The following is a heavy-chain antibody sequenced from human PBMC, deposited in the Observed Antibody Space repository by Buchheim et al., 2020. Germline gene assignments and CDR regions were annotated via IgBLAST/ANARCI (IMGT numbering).Heavy chain of an antibody. CDR3: AKVVEQWLVHKTEYFQH. J-gene: IGHJ1*01. CDR2: ISGSGGST. V-gene: IGHV3-23*01. CDR1: GFTFSSYA. D-gene: IGHD6-19*01. Sequence: EVQLLESGGGLVQPGGSLRLSCAASGFTFSSYAMSWVRQAPGKGLEWVSAISGSGGSTYYADSVKGRFTISRENSKNTLYLQMNSLRAEDTAVYYCAKVVEQWLVHKTEYFQHWGQGTL.